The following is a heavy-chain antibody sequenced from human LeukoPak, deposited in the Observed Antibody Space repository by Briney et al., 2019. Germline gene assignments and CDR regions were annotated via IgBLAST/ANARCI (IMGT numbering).Heavy chain of an antibody. Sequence: ASVKVSCKASGYTFAKFYIHWVRQAPGQGLEWMGIINPSGGTTSYAQKFQGRVSMTRDTSTSTVYMELCRLRSEDTAVYYCARDNRGERTPGWGYGGFDIWGQGTMVSVSS. CDR1: GYTFAKFY. CDR2: INPSGGTT. CDR3: ARDNRGERTPGWGYGGFDI. V-gene: IGHV1-46*01. D-gene: IGHD3-16*01. J-gene: IGHJ3*02.